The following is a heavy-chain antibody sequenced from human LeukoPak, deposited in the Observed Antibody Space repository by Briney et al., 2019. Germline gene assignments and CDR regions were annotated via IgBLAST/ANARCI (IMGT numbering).Heavy chain of an antibody. CDR2: ISGSGGST. CDR3: AKAENVLLWFGEYGDGMDV. D-gene: IGHD3-10*01. Sequence: GSLRLSCAASGFTFSSYAMSWVRQAPGKGLEWVSAISGSGGSTYYADSVKGRFTISRDNSKNTLYLQMNSLRAEDTAVYYCAKAENVLLWFGEYGDGMDVWGQGTTITVS. J-gene: IGHJ6*02. V-gene: IGHV3-23*01. CDR1: GFTFSSYA.